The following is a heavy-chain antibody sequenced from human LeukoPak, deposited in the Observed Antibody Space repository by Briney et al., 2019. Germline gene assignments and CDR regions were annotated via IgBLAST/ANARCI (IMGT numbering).Heavy chain of an antibody. J-gene: IGHJ4*02. CDR3: ARGGRGTIIMIVVAALDY. Sequence: GGSLRLSCAASGFTFTSYSMNWVRQAPAKGLEWVSSISSSGNYIYYADSVKGRFTISRDHAQNSLYLPMNSLRAEDTAVYYCARGGRGTIIMIVVAALDYWGQGTLVTVSS. CDR1: GFTFTSYS. V-gene: IGHV3-21*01. CDR2: ISSSGNYI. D-gene: IGHD3-22*01.